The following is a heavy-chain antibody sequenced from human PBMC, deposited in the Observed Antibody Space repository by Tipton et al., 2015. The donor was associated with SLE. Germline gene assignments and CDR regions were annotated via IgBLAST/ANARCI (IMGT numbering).Heavy chain of an antibody. CDR1: GFTFGSYS. D-gene: IGHD3-10*01. J-gene: IGHJ4*02. CDR2: ISSGGETI. CDR3: ARDGEYRKNDDY. V-gene: IGHV3-48*01. Sequence: SLRLSCAASGFTFGSYSMNWVRQAPGKGLEWVSYISSGGETIYYADSVKGRFTISRDNAKNSLYLQMNSLRAEDTAVYYCARDGEYRKNDDYWGQGMLVTVSS.